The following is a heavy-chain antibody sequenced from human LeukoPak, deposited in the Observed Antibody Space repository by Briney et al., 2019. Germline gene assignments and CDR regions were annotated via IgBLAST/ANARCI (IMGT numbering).Heavy chain of an antibody. Sequence: SETLSLTCAVYGGSFSGYYWSWVRQPPGKGLEWIGEINHSGSTNYNPSLKSRVTISVDTSKNQFSLKLSSVTAADTAVYYCARGRPPRGPTTMVRGVILPDVWGQGTTVTVSS. D-gene: IGHD3-10*01. CDR3: ARGRPPRGPTTMVRGVILPDV. CDR2: INHSGST. CDR1: GGSFSGYY. J-gene: IGHJ6*02. V-gene: IGHV4-34*01.